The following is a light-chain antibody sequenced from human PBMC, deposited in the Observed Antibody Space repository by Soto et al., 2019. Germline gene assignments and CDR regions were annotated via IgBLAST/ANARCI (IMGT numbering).Light chain of an antibody. Sequence: QSALTQPPSSSGSPGQSVTISCTGTSSDVGGYHYVSWYQQHPGQAPKLMNYEVSKRHSGVPDRFSGSKSGNTASLTVSGLQAEDEADYYCSSYAGSNNLVVFGGGTKLTVL. CDR1: SSDVGGYHY. CDR3: SSYAGSNNLVV. J-gene: IGLJ2*01. CDR2: EVS. V-gene: IGLV2-8*01.